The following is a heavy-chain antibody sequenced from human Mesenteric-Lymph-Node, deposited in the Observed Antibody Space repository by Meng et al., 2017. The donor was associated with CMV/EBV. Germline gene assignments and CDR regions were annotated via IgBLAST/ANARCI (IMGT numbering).Heavy chain of an antibody. V-gene: IGHV3-74*01. CDR3: AREPPRYGMDV. Sequence: GGSLRLSCAASGFTFSSYWLHWVRQAPGKGLVWVSRIYSDVTRTDYADSVKGRFTISRDNAKNSLYLEMNSLRAEDTAVYYCAREPPRYGMDVWGQGTTVTVSS. J-gene: IGHJ6*02. CDR1: GFTFSSYW. CDR2: IYSDVTRT.